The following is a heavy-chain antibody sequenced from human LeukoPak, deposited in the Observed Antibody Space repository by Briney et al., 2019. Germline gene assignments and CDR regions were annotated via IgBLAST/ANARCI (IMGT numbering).Heavy chain of an antibody. CDR1: GGSISSTKW. D-gene: IGHD1-26*01. V-gene: IGHV4-4*02. Sequence: HSGTLSLTCEVSGGSISSTKWQGWVRQPPGEGVEWIGEISLTGAANYNPSLHGRINILHDKSRIQIYLKMTSVTAADTAIYYCWRKSGAFCPFGYWGQGTLVIVPP. CDR3: WRKSGAFCPFGY. J-gene: IGHJ4*02. CDR2: ISLTGAA.